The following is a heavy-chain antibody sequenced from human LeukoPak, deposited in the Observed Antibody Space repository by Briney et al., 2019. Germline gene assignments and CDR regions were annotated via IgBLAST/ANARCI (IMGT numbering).Heavy chain of an antibody. J-gene: IGHJ4*02. CDR3: ARHAGGYDFPDY. D-gene: IGHD5-12*01. CDR2: IYYSGST. V-gene: IGHV4-30-4*01. CDR1: GGSISSGDYY. Sequence: PSQTLSLTCTVSGGSISSGDYYWSWIRQPPGKGLEWIGYIYYSGSTYYNPSLKSRVTISVDTSKNQFSLKLSSVTAADTAVYYCARHAGGYDFPDYWGQGTLVTVPS.